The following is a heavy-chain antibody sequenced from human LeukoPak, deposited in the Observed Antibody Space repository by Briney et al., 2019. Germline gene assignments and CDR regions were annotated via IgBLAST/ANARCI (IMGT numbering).Heavy chain of an antibody. CDR3: ARQRDYGDDIYSRYFGY. J-gene: IGHJ4*02. Sequence: GESLKISCQASGYSFTTYWIAWVRQLPGKGLEWMGRVYPGDSDITYSPAFQGQVTVSADRSTNTAYLQLNSLKASDTAVYYCARQRDYGDDIYSRYFGYWGQGVLVTVSS. CDR2: VYPGDSDI. D-gene: IGHD4-17*01. CDR1: GYSFTTYW. V-gene: IGHV5-51*01.